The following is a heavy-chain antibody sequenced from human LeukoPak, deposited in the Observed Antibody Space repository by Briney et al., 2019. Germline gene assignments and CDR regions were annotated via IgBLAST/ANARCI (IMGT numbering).Heavy chain of an antibody. J-gene: IGHJ4*02. CDR3: ARVVGCGGDCYSGISDY. CDR1: GYSFTNYA. V-gene: IGHV7-4-1*02. CDR2: INTNTGNP. D-gene: IGHD2-21*02. Sequence: AASVKVSCKASGYSFTNYAMNWVRQAPGQGLEWMGWINTNTGNPTYAQGFTGRFVFSLDTSVSTAYLQISSLKAEDTAVYYCARVVGCGGDCYSGISDYWGQGTLVTVSS.